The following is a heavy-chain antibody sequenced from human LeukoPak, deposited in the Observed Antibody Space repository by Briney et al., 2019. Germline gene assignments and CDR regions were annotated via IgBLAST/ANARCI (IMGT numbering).Heavy chain of an antibody. CDR2: INPSGGST. CDR1: GYSFTNYY. CDR3: ARGRGYYNTTSSYYTYYFDY. V-gene: IGHV1-46*01. J-gene: IGHJ4*02. D-gene: IGHD3-22*01. Sequence: ASVKVSCKASGYSFTNYYMYWVRQAPGQGLEWMGVINPSGGSTSYAQKFQGRVILTRDTSTSAVYMELSSLRSEDTAEYYCARGRGYYNTTSSYYTYYFDYRGQGTLVTVSS.